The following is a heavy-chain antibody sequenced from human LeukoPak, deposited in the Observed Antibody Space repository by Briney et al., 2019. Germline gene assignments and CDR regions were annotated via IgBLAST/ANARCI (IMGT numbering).Heavy chain of an antibody. J-gene: IGHJ3*01. D-gene: IGHD3-22*01. CDR1: GGSISSHY. V-gene: IGHV4-59*11. CDR3: ARAQRYTYYYDSSSVFDV. CDR2: IASNEST. Sequence: SETLSLTCTISGGSISSHYWSWIRQPPGKGLEWIGYIASNESTNYSPSLESRVTISVDTSKNQFSLNLSSLTAADTAVYYCARAQRYTYYYDSSSVFDVWGQGTMVTVSS.